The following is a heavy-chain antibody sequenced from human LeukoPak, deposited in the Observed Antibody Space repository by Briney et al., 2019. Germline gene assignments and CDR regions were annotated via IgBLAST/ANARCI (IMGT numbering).Heavy chain of an antibody. J-gene: IGHJ4*02. Sequence: GGSLRLSCAASGFSFSSYAMNWVRQAPGKGLEWVSSISTSSRYIYYADSVKGRFTISRDNAKNSLYLQMNSLRAEDTAVYYCARDYPPPHYFDSSGYFDYGGQGTRVTVPS. D-gene: IGHD3-22*01. V-gene: IGHV3-21*01. CDR3: ARDYPPPHYFDSSGYFDY. CDR2: ISTSSRYI. CDR1: GFSFSSYA.